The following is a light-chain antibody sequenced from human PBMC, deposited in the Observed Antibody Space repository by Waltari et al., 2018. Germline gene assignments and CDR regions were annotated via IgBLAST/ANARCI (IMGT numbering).Light chain of an antibody. J-gene: IGKJ2*01. V-gene: IGKV4-1*01. CDR2: WAS. Sequence: SPDSLAVSLGERATFNCKSSQSILYSSNHKNYLAWYQQKPGQPPKLLIYWASTRESGVPDRFSGSGSGTDFTLTISSLQAEDVAVYYCHQYYTTPYTFGQGTKLEIK. CDR3: HQYYTTPYT. CDR1: QSILYSSNHKNY.